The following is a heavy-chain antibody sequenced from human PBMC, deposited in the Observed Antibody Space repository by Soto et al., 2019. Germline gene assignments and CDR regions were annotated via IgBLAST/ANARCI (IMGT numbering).Heavy chain of an antibody. Sequence: PGGSLRLSCAASGFTFSSYGMHWVRQAPGKGLEWVAVISYDGSNKYYADSVKGRFTISRDNSKNTLYLQMNSLRAEDTAVYYCAKGARGFWSGPDYWGQGTLVTVSS. CDR1: GFTFSSYG. D-gene: IGHD3-3*01. CDR2: ISYDGSNK. J-gene: IGHJ4*02. V-gene: IGHV3-30*18. CDR3: AKGARGFWSGPDY.